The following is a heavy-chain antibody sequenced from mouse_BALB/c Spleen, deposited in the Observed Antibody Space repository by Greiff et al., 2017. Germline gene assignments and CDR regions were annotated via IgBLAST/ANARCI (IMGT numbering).Heavy chain of an antibody. CDR3: ARDRGAGGYFDG. V-gene: IGHV7-3*02. J-gene: IGHJ1*01. CDR2: IRNKANGYTT. Sequence: EVHLVESGGGLVQPGGSLRLSCATSGFTFTDYYMRWVRQPPGKALEWLGFIRNKANGYTTEYSASVQGRFTISSDNYHSIFYLPMNTLRAEDSATYCWARDRGAGGYFDGWGAGTTVTVSS. CDR1: GFTFTDYY.